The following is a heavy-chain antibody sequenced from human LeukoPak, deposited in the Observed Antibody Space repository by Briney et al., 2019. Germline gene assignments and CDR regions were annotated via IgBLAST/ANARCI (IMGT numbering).Heavy chain of an antibody. CDR3: ARTRSSGDY. CDR2: ISNDGSSQ. V-gene: IGHV3-30-3*01. CDR1: DFTFSSYD. D-gene: IGHD6-19*01. J-gene: IGHJ4*02. Sequence: GGSLRLSCAASDFTFSSYDMHWVRQAPGKGLEWVADISNDGSSQYYADSVKGRFTISRDNSRKTVYLQMNSLRVEDTAVYYCARTRSSGDYWGQGTLVTVSS.